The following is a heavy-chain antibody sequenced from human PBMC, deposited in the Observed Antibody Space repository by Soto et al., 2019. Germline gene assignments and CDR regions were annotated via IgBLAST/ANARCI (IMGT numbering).Heavy chain of an antibody. V-gene: IGHV3-23*01. J-gene: IGHJ4*02. CDR2: ISGSGGST. CDR1: GFTFSSYA. CDR3: ANERGYCSSTSCYSVDY. Sequence: GGSLRLSCAASGFTFSSYAMSWVRQAPGKGLEWVSAISGSGGSTYYADSVKGLFTISRDNSKNTLYLQMNSLRAEDTAVYYCANERGYCSSTSCYSVDYWGQGTLVTVSS. D-gene: IGHD2-2*01.